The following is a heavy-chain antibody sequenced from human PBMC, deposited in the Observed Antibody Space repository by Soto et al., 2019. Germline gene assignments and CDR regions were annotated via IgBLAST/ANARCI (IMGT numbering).Heavy chain of an antibody. CDR2: INPSGGST. Sequence: AFVKVSCKASGYTFTSYHMHWVRQAPGQGLELMGIINPSGGSTSYAQKFQGRVTMTRDTSTSTVYMELSSLRSEDTAVYYCARESSITIFRVVIPHGMDVWGQGTTVTVSS. CDR1: GYTFTSYH. CDR3: ARESSITIFRVVIPHGMDV. J-gene: IGHJ6*02. D-gene: IGHD3-3*01. V-gene: IGHV1-46*01.